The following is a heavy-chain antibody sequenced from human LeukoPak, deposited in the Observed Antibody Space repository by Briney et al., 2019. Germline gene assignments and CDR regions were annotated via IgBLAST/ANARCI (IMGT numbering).Heavy chain of an antibody. V-gene: IGHV3-33*01. D-gene: IGHD4-17*01. CDR2: IWYDGSNK. J-gene: IGHJ6*02. CDR3: ARGGRTTWHGMDV. Sequence: GRSLRLSCEASGFTFSTYGMHWVRQAPGKGLEWVAVIWYDGSNKNYADSVKGRFIISRDNSKNTLYLQMNSLRAEDTAVYYCARGGRTTWHGMDVWGQGTTVTVSS. CDR1: GFTFSTYG.